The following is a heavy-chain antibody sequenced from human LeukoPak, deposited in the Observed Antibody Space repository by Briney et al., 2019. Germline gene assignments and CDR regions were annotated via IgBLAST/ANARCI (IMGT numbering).Heavy chain of an antibody. V-gene: IGHV3-48*04. CDR1: GFTFSSYS. CDR3: ARDGVIVVVVGYYYGMDV. J-gene: IGHJ6*02. D-gene: IGHD2-15*01. CDR2: ISSSSSTI. Sequence: GGSLRLSCAASGFTFSSYSMNWVRQAPGKGLEWVSYISSSSSTIYYADSVKGRFTISRDNAKNSLYLQMNSLRAEDTAVYYCARDGVIVVVVGYYYGMDVWGQGTTVTVSS.